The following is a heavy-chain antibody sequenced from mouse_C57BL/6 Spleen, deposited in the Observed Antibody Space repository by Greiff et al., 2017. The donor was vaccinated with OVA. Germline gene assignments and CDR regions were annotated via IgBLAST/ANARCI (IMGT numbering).Heavy chain of an antibody. Sequence: DVQLVESGGDLVKPGGSLKLSCAASGFTFSSYGMSWVRQTPDKRLEWVATISSGGSYTYYPDSVKGRFTISRDNAKNTLYLQMSSLKSEDTAMYYCARQVPHFDYWGQGTTLTVSS. CDR2: ISSGGSYT. CDR1: GFTFSSYG. V-gene: IGHV5-6*01. CDR3: ARQVPHFDY. J-gene: IGHJ2*01.